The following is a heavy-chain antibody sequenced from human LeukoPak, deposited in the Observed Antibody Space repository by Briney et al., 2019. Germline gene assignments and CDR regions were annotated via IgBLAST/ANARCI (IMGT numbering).Heavy chain of an antibody. CDR2: INHSGST. Sequence: PSETLSLTCAVYGGSFSGYYWSWIRQPPGKGLEWIGEINHSGSTNYNPSLKSRVTISVDTSKNQFSLKLSPVTAADTAVYYCARGGYGSGSYPLNNWFDPWGQGTLVTVSS. CDR1: GGSFSGYY. CDR3: ARGGYGSGSYPLNNWFDP. D-gene: IGHD3-10*01. J-gene: IGHJ5*02. V-gene: IGHV4-34*01.